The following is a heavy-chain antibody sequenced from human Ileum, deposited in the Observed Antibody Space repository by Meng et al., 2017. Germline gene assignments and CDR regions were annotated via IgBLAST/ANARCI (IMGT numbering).Heavy chain of an antibody. CDR2: IKEDGSTK. J-gene: IGHJ4*02. CDR1: GFTSSTHW. Sequence: GEALKTSCAASGFTSSTHWMGWLRQAPGKGLEWVVNIKEDGSTKNYLDSVKGRFTITRDNAKNSLYLQMNSLGGEDTAVYYCARVWSGRYTYGYVWGQGTLVTVSS. V-gene: IGHV3-7*01. D-gene: IGHD5-18*01. CDR3: ARVWSGRYTYGYV.